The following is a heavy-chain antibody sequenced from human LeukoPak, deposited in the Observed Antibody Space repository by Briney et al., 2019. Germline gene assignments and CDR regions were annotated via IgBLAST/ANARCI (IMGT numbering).Heavy chain of an antibody. CDR2: ISGGGGST. J-gene: IGHJ4*02. V-gene: IGHV3-23*01. CDR3: ARGYSSSWGGLDY. CDR1: GFTFTSYS. D-gene: IGHD6-13*01. Sequence: GGSLRLSCAASGFTFTSYSMNWVRQAPGKGLEWVSTISGGGGSTYYADSVKGRFTISRDNSKNTLYLQMNSLRAEDTAVYYCARGYSSSWGGLDYWGQGTLVTVSS.